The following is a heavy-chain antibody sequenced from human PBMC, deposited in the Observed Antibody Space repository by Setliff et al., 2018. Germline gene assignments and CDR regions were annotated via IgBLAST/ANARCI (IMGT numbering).Heavy chain of an antibody. Sequence: ASVKVSCKASGYTFTSYALHWVRQAPGQRLEWMGWINDGNGNTKYSQKFQGRVTITRDTSASTAYMELSSLRSEDTAVYYCARGDSGSPPDYWGQGTLVTVSS. V-gene: IGHV1-3*01. J-gene: IGHJ4*02. D-gene: IGHD1-26*01. CDR1: GYTFTSYA. CDR3: ARGDSGSPPDY. CDR2: INDGNGNT.